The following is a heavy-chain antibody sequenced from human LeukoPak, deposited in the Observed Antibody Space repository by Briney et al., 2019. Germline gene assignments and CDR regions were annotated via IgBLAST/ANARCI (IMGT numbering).Heavy chain of an antibody. D-gene: IGHD3-22*01. V-gene: IGHV3-48*02. CDR3: VRDYYNSSGYWGSGY. J-gene: IGHJ4*02. CDR2: ISSSSSNI. CDR1: GFTFSSYS. Sequence: GGSLRLSCATSGFTFSSYSMNWVRQARGKGREWVSYISSSSSNIYYADCVKGRFTISRDNAKNSLSLQMNSLRDEDTAVYYCVRDYYNSSGYWGSGYWGQGTLVTVSS.